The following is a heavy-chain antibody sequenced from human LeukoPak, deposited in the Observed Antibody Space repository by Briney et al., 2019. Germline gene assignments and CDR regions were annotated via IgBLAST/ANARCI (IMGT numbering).Heavy chain of an antibody. J-gene: IGHJ6*03. CDR1: GGSISSYY. Sequence: PSETLSLTSTGSGGSISSYYWSWIRQPAGKGLEWIGRIYTSGSTNYNPSLKSGVTMSVDTSKTQCSLKLSSVTAADTAVYYCARIGDVGYCSSTSCPYYYYYMDVWGKGTTVTISS. V-gene: IGHV4-4*07. D-gene: IGHD2-2*01. CDR2: IYTSGST. CDR3: ARIGDVGYCSSTSCPYYYYYMDV.